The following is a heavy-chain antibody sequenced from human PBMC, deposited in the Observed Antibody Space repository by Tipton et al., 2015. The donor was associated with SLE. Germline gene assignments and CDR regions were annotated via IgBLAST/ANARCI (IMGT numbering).Heavy chain of an antibody. CDR2: IYYSGRT. CDR3: ARGLTGEDPYYYYHMDV. J-gene: IGHJ6*03. Sequence: TLSLTCTVSGGSISGDHWTWIRHHPGKGLEWIGYIYYSGRTHYNPSLQSRVTISVDTSKSQFSLRLNSVTAADTAVYFCARGLTGEDPYYYYHMDVWGKGTTVTVSS. D-gene: IGHD7-27*01. CDR1: GGSISGDH. V-gene: IGHV4-31*03.